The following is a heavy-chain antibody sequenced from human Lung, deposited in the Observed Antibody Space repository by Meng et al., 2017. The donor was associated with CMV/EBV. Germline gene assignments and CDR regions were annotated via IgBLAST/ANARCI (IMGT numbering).Heavy chain of an antibody. J-gene: IGHJ4*02. D-gene: IGHD3-3*01. Sequence: ASVXVSXKSSGYTFTGYYMHWVRQAPGQGLEWMGWIDPNSGGTNYAQKFQGRVTMTRDTSINTAYMELSRLRSDDTAVYYCSRDLVTIFGVVGTFGYWGQGXLVTASS. CDR1: GYTFTGYY. V-gene: IGHV1-2*02. CDR3: SRDLVTIFGVVGTFGY. CDR2: IDPNSGGT.